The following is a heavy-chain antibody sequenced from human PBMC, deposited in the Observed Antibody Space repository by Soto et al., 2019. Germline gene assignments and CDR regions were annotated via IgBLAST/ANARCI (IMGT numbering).Heavy chain of an antibody. Sequence: QVQLVQSGAEVKKPGSSVKVSCKASGGTFSSYAISWVRQAPGQGLEWMGGIIPIFGTANYAQKFQGRVTITADESTSTAYMELSSLRSEDTAVYYCARDAYCGGDCYLPRLDPWGQGTLVTVSS. CDR1: GGTFSSYA. CDR3: ARDAYCGGDCYLPRLDP. V-gene: IGHV1-69*01. J-gene: IGHJ5*02. D-gene: IGHD2-21*02. CDR2: IIPIFGTA.